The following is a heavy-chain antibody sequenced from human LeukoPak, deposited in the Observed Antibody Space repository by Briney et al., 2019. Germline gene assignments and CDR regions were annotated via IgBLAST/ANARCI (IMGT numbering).Heavy chain of an antibody. CDR2: INHSGST. J-gene: IGHJ4*02. D-gene: IGHD3-10*01. CDR3: ARAEDVLLWFGELSSFALVY. Sequence: SETLSLTCAVYGGSFSGYYWSWIRQPPGKGLEWIGEINHSGSTNYNPSLKSRVTISVDTSKNQFSLKLSSVTAADTAVYYCARAEDVLLWFGELSSFALVYWGQGTLVTVSS. CDR1: GGSFSGYY. V-gene: IGHV4-34*01.